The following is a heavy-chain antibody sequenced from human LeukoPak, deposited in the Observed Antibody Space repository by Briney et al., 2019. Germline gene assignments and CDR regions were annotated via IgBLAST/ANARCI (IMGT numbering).Heavy chain of an antibody. CDR1: GYTFTSYG. Sequence: ASVKVSCKASGYTFTSYGISWVRQAPGQGLEWMGWISAYNGNTNYAQKLQGRVTITADKSTSTAYMELSSLRSEDTAVYYCARVLIAVAGKPYFDYWGQGTLVTVSS. D-gene: IGHD6-19*01. J-gene: IGHJ4*02. CDR3: ARVLIAVAGKPYFDY. CDR2: ISAYNGNT. V-gene: IGHV1-18*01.